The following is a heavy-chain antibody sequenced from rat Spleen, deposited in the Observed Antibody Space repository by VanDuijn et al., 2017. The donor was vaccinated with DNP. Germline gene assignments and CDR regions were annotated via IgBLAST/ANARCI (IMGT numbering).Heavy chain of an antibody. D-gene: IGHD4-1*01. J-gene: IGHJ2*01. V-gene: IGHV5-25*01. CDR3: GKNTGYYFDY. CDR1: GFTFSDYY. CDR2: ITGGSGIT. Sequence: EVQLVESGGGLVQPGRSLKLSCAASGFTFSDYYMAWVRQAPTKGLEWIASITGGSGITSYPDSVKGRFTISRDDAKNTLSLQMNSLRSEDTATYYCGKNTGYYFDYWGQGVMVTVSS.